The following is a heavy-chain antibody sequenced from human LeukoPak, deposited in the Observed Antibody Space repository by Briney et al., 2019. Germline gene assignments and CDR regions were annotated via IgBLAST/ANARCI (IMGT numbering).Heavy chain of an antibody. CDR1: GFIFSTYA. V-gene: IGHV3-23*01. CDR2: IVGSGGGI. CDR3: VKDRKPDGLYNFDY. Sequence: GGSLRLSCVASGFIFSTYAMNWVRQAPGQGLEWVSVIVGSGGGINYAGSVMGRFTISRDNSKNTVYLQMNSLRAEDTAVYYCVKDRKPDGLYNFDYWGQGTLVTVSS. J-gene: IGHJ4*02. D-gene: IGHD5-24*01.